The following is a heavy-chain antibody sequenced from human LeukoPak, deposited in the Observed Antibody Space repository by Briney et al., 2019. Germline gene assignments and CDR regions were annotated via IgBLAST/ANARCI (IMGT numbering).Heavy chain of an antibody. Sequence: ASVKVSCKASGYTFTSYDINWVRQATGQGLEWMGWMNPNSGNTGYAQKFQGRVTITRNTSISTAYMELSSLRSEDTAVYYCARGFTIFGVVIYYYYMDVWGKGTTVTVSS. CDR1: GYTFTSYD. J-gene: IGHJ6*03. D-gene: IGHD3-3*01. CDR2: MNPNSGNT. V-gene: IGHV1-8*03. CDR3: ARGFTIFGVVIYYYYMDV.